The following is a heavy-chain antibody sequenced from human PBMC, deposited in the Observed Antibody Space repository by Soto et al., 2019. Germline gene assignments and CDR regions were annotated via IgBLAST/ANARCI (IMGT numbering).Heavy chain of an antibody. J-gene: IGHJ3*02. V-gene: IGHV1-3*01. CDR3: ARDAIAVAIPDAFDI. CDR2: INAGNGNT. Sequence: ASVKVSCKASGYTFTSYAMHWVRQAPGQRLEWMGWINAGNGNTKYSQKFQGRVTITRDTSASTAYMELSSLRSEDTAVYYCARDAIAVAIPDAFDIWGQGTMVTDSS. D-gene: IGHD6-19*01. CDR1: GYTFTSYA.